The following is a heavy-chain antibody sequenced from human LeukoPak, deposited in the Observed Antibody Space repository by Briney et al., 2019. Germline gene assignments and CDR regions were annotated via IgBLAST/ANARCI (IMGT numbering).Heavy chain of an antibody. Sequence: GASVKVSCKVSGYTLTELSMHWVRQAPGKGLEWMGGFDPEDGETIYAQKFQGRVTMTEDTSTDTAYMELSSPRSEDTAVYYCATGTYGSGSYYNFMSDYWGQGTLVTVSS. CDR1: GYTLTELS. D-gene: IGHD3-10*01. J-gene: IGHJ4*02. CDR2: FDPEDGET. V-gene: IGHV1-24*01. CDR3: ATGTYGSGSYYNFMSDY.